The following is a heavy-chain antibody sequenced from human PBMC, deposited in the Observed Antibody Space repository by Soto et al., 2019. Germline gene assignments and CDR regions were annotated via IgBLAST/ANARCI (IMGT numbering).Heavy chain of an antibody. J-gene: IGHJ5*02. Sequence: SETLSLTCTVSGDSITSGDYYWSWIRQPPGKGPEWIGNIHYSGSTNYNPSLKSRVTISVDTSKNQFSLRLSSVTAAETAVYYCARHSYYSNPLRFDPWGQGTLVTVSS. CDR3: ARHSYYSNPLRFDP. CDR2: IHYSGST. CDR1: GDSITSGDYY. D-gene: IGHD4-4*01. V-gene: IGHV4-61*08.